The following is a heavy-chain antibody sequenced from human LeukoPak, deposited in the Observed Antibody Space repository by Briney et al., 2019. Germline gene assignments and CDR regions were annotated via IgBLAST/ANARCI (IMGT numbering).Heavy chain of an antibody. J-gene: IGHJ4*02. CDR2: ISAYNGNT. CDR1: GYTFTTYG. CDR3: AGTIPSITYYYDSSGLSYFDY. V-gene: IGHV1-18*01. D-gene: IGHD3-22*01. Sequence: GASVKVSCKTSGYTFTTYGITWVRQAPGQGLEWVGWISAYNGNTNYAQKFQGRVTMTTDTSTSTAYMELRSLRSDDTAVYYCAGTIPSITYYYDSSGLSYFDYWGQGTLVTVSS.